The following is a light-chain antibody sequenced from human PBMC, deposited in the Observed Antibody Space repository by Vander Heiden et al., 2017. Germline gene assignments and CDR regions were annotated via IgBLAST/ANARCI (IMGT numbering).Light chain of an antibody. CDR1: QSLLHSNGYNY. CDR2: LGS. V-gene: IGKV2-28*01. CDR3: MQALQTPYT. J-gene: IGKJ2*01. Sequence: DIAMTQSPLSLPVTPGDPASISRRSSQSLLHSNGYNYLDWYLQKPGQSPQLLIYLGSNRASGVPDRFSGSGSGTDFTLKSSRVEAEDVGVYYCMQALQTPYTFGQGTKLEIK.